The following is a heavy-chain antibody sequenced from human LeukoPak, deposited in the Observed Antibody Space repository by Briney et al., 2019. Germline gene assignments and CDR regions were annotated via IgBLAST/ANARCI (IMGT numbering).Heavy chain of an antibody. Sequence: ASVKVSCKTSGYYFTGHYIQWVRQVPGQGFEWMGWINPNGGAKNYARRFQGRVTLTTDTSSSTAYMELSRLRSDDTAVYYCARETSGDYFDYWGQGTLVTVSS. CDR1: GYYFTGHY. V-gene: IGHV1-2*02. J-gene: IGHJ4*02. CDR2: INPNGGAK. CDR3: ARETSGDYFDY.